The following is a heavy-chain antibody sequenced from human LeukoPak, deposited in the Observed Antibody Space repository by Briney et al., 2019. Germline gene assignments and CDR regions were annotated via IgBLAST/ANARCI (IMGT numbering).Heavy chain of an antibody. D-gene: IGHD3-10*01. V-gene: IGHV3-66*01. Sequence: PGGSLRLSCAASGFTVSSNYMSWVRQAPGKGLEWVSVIYSGGSTYYADSVKGRFTISRDNSKNTLYLQMNSLRAEDTAVYYCAREKTLMVRGLGNWFDPWGQGTLVTVSS. CDR1: GFTVSSNY. CDR3: AREKTLMVRGLGNWFDP. CDR2: IYSGGST. J-gene: IGHJ5*02.